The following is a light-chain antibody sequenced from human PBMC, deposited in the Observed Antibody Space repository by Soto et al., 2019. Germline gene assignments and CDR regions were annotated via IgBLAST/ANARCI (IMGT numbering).Light chain of an antibody. CDR1: SSDVGGYNY. J-gene: IGLJ1*01. CDR2: EVS. Sequence: QSALTQPPSASESPGQSVTISCTGTSSDVGGYNYVSWYQQHPGKAPKLMIYEVSKRPSGVPDRFSGSKSGNTASLNVSGLQAEDEADYYCSSFAGSNNFGVFGTGTKLTVL. CDR3: SSFAGSNNFGV. V-gene: IGLV2-8*01.